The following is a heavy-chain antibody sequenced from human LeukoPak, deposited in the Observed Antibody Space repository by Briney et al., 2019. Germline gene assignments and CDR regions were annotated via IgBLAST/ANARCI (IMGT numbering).Heavy chain of an antibody. V-gene: IGHV4-59*08. CDR1: GGSISNYY. Sequence: SETLSLTCTVSGGSISNYYWSWIRQPPGKGLEWIGYISYTGSTNYNPSLKSRLTMSVDTSKNQFSLNLSSVTAADTAVYYCARHVGYYDSSGYYRYFFDHWGQGTLVTVSP. D-gene: IGHD3-22*01. CDR2: ISYTGST. CDR3: ARHVGYYDSSGYYRYFFDH. J-gene: IGHJ4*02.